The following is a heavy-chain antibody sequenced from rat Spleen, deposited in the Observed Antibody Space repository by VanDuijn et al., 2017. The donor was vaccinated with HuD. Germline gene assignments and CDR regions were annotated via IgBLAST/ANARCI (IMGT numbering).Heavy chain of an antibody. D-gene: IGHD1-11*01. V-gene: IGHV5-25*01. CDR1: GFILNDYY. CDR3: ARREYGGFFGYFDY. J-gene: IGHJ2*01. CDR2: ISTGGGST. Sequence: EVQLVESDGGLVQPGRSLKLSCAASGFILNDYYMAWVRQAPTKGLEWVASISTGGGSTYYRDSVKGRFTISRDNAKSTLYLQMDSLRSEDTATYYCARREYGGFFGYFDYWGQGVMVTVSS.